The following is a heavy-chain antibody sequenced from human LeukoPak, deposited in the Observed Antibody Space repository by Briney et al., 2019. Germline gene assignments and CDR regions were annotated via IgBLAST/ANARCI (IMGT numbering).Heavy chain of an antibody. V-gene: IGHV4-39*01. CDR3: ARLTKGRYFDYIFGY. J-gene: IGHJ4*02. Sequence: SETLSLTCTVSGGSVSSSLNYWGWIRQPPGKGLEWIGNTYYTGSTYSNPTLKSRVTMSVDTSKNQFSLKLSSVTAADTAVYYCARLTKGRYFDYIFGYWGQGTLLTVSS. CDR2: TYYTGST. CDR1: GGSVSSSLNY. D-gene: IGHD3-9*01.